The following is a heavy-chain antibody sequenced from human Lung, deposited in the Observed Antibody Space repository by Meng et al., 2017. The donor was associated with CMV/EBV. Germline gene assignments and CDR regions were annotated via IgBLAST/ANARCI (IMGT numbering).Heavy chain of an antibody. CDR2: VYHSGYT. J-gene: IGHJ4*02. CDR1: GTSISTSTW. Sequence: CAVSGTSISTSTWWRWVRQPPGKGLEWIGEVYHSGYTNYNPSLKSRVTMSVDRSKNQFSLRLSSVTAADTAIYYCARVTEYGGNCFDSWGQGTLVTVSS. V-gene: IGHV4-4*02. D-gene: IGHD4/OR15-4a*01. CDR3: ARVTEYGGNCFDS.